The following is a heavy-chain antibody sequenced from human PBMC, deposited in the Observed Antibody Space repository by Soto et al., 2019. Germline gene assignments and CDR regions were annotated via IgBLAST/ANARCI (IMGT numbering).Heavy chain of an antibody. J-gene: IGHJ6*02. CDR2: IDGGNGNT. V-gene: IGHV1-3*01. Sequence: ASVKVSCKASGYPFTNYPIQWVRQAPGQRLEWMGWIDGGNGNTKYSQKLQGRVTMTTDSSASTAYMELRSLRSDDTAVYYCARDSSGWANYYYYGMDVWGQGTTVTSP. CDR3: ARDSSGWANYYYYGMDV. D-gene: IGHD6-19*01. CDR1: GYPFTNYP.